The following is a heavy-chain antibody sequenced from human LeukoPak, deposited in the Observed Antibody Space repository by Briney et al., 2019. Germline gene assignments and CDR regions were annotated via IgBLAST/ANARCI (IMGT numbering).Heavy chain of an antibody. J-gene: IGHJ5*02. CDR2: INPNSGGT. CDR1: GYTFTGYY. V-gene: IGHV1-2*02. CDR3: ARVRELGYCSGGSCYPTFPWFDP. D-gene: IGHD2-15*01. Sequence: ASVKVSCKASGYTFTGYYMHWVRQAPGQGLEWMGWINPNSGGTNYAQKFQGRVTMTRDTSISTAYMELSRLRSDDTAVYYCARVRELGYCSGGSCYPTFPWFDPWGQGTLVTVSS.